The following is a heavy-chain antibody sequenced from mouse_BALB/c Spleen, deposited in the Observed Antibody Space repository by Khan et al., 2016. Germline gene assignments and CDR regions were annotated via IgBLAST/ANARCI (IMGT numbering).Heavy chain of an antibody. J-gene: IGHJ4*01. CDR1: GYTFTNYG. CDR3: AREGNYFMDC. Sequence: QIQLVQSGPELKKPGETVKISCKASGYTFTNYGMNWVKQAPGKGLKWMGWINTNTGEPTYAEEFKGRFAFSLETSASTAYLQINNLKNEDTATYFCAREGNYFMDCWGQGTSVTVSS. V-gene: IGHV9-3*02. D-gene: IGHD2-1*01. CDR2: INTNTGEP.